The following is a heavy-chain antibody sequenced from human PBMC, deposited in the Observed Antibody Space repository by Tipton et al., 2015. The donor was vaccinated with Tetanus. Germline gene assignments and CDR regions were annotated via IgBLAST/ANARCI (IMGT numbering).Heavy chain of an antibody. CDR3: ARATPSGSYFVRYYSMDV. D-gene: IGHD3-22*01. CDR2: VSDSGST. V-gene: IGHV4-30-4*01. J-gene: IGHJ6*02. CDR1: GGSISSADYY. Sequence: TLSLTCTVSGGSISSADYYWSWIRQPPGKGLEWIGHVSDSGSTYSNPSLRSRIIISVDTSKNQFSLILSSVTAADTAVYYCARATPSGSYFVRYYSMDVWGQGTTVVVSS.